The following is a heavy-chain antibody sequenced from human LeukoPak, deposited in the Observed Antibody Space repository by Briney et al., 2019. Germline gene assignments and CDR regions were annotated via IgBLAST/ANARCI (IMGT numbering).Heavy chain of an antibody. CDR3: AREHGDYWFDP. D-gene: IGHD2-21*01. CDR2: IKQDGSEK. Sequence: VQLVESGGGVVQPGRSLRLSCAASGFTFSSYAMHWVRQAPGKGLEWVANIKQDGSEKYYVDSVKGRFTISRDNAKNSLYLQMNSLRAEDTAVYYCAREHGDYWFDPWGQGTLVTVSS. V-gene: IGHV3-7*01. CDR1: GFTFSSYA. J-gene: IGHJ5*02.